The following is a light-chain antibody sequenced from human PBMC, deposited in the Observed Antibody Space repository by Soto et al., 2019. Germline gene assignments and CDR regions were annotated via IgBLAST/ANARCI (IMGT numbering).Light chain of an antibody. CDR2: GES. J-gene: IGKJ1*01. V-gene: IGKV3-20*01. Sequence: EIVLTQSPGTLSLSPGDSATLSCRGSQSVSSSYLAWYQQKTGQAPRLLIYGESSRATGIPDRLSGSGSGTDFTLTISRLEPEDFVVYYCQQYGSSPWTCGQGTKVDIK. CDR3: QQYGSSPWT. CDR1: QSVSSSY.